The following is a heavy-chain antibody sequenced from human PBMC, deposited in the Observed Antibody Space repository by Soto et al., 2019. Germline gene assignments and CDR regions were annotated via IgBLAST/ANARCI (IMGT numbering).Heavy chain of an antibody. CDR1: GYSFTSYW. J-gene: IGHJ4*02. CDR2: IYPGDSDT. CDR3: SRLRGSGWYTGYFDY. Sequence: GESLKISCKGSGYSFTSYWIGWVRQMPGKGLEWMGIIYPGDSDTRYSPSFQGRVTISADKSISTAYLQWSSLKASDTAMYYCSRLRGSGWYTGYFDYWGQGTLVTVSS. D-gene: IGHD6-19*01. V-gene: IGHV5-51*01.